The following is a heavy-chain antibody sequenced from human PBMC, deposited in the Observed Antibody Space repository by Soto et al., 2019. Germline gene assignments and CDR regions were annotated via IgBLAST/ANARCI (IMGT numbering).Heavy chain of an antibody. D-gene: IGHD5-12*01. J-gene: IGHJ6*02. Sequence: EVQLVESGGGLVQPGGSLRLSCAASGFTVSSYEMNWVRQAPGKGLEGGSYISSIGSTIYYADSVKGRFTISRDNAKNSLYLQMNSLRAEDTAVYYCARERWLHLNYYGMDVWGQGTTVTVSS. CDR1: GFTVSSYE. CDR3: ARERWLHLNYYGMDV. V-gene: IGHV3-48*03. CDR2: ISSIGSTI.